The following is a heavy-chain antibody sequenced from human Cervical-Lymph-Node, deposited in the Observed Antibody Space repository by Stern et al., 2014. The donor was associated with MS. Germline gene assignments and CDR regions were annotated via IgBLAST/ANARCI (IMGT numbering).Heavy chain of an antibody. D-gene: IGHD6-13*01. CDR2: IYHSGST. V-gene: IGHV4-4*02. Sequence: QVQLQESGPGLVKPSGTLSLTCAVSGGSISSSNWWRWLRQPPAKGLEWIGEIYHSGSTNYNPSLQSRVTISVDKSKNQFSLKLSSVTAADTAVYYCASVQQQLVPWFDPWGQGTLVTVSS. CDR3: ASVQQQLVPWFDP. CDR1: GGSISSSNW. J-gene: IGHJ5*02.